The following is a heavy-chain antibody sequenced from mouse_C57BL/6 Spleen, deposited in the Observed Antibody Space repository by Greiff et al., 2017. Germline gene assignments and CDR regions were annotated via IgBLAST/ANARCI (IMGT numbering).Heavy chain of an antibody. CDR3: ARGGLTGTPYYAMDY. CDR2: IHPNSGST. Sequence: QVQLQQPGAELVKPGASVKLSCKASGYTFTSYWMHWVKQRPGQGLEWIGMIHPNSGSTNYNEKFKSKATLTVDKSSSTAYLQLSSLTSEDSAVYYCARGGLTGTPYYAMDYWGQGTSVTVSS. D-gene: IGHD4-1*01. CDR1: GYTFTSYW. J-gene: IGHJ4*01. V-gene: IGHV1-64*01.